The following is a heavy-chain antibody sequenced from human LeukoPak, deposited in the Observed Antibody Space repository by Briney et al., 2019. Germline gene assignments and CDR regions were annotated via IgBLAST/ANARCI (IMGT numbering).Heavy chain of an antibody. V-gene: IGHV4-39*07. D-gene: IGHD6-19*01. CDR1: GGSISSSSYY. CDR3: ARSGYSSGWYGRIYFDY. J-gene: IGHJ4*02. Sequence: SETLSLTCTVSGGSISSSSYYWGWIRQPPGKGLEWIGSIYYSGSTYYNPSLKSRVTISVDTSKNQFSLKLSSVTAADTAVYYCARSGYSSGWYGRIYFDYWGQGTLVTVSS. CDR2: IYYSGST.